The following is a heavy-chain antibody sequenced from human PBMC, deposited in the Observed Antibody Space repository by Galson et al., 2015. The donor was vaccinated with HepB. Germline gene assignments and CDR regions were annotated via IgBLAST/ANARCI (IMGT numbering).Heavy chain of an antibody. J-gene: IGHJ4*02. V-gene: IGHV3-23*01. CDR3: AKGYSGYDYGHY. D-gene: IGHD5-12*01. CDR2: ISGSGGST. Sequence: SLRLSCAASGFTFSSYAMSWVRQAPGKGLEWVSAISGSGGSTYYADSVKGRFTISRDNSKNTLYLQMNSLRAEDTAVYYCAKGYSGYDYGHYWGQGTLVTVSS. CDR1: GFTFSSYA.